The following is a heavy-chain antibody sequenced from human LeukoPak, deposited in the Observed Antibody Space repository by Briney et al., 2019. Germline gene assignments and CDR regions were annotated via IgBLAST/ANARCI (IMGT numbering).Heavy chain of an antibody. D-gene: IGHD5-18*01. CDR3: VKDRGGYSYGFDY. CDR1: GFTFSSYA. V-gene: IGHV3-64D*06. J-gene: IGHJ4*02. CDR2: ISSNGGST. Sequence: TGGSLRLSCSASGFTFSSYAMHWVRQAPGKGLEYVSAISSNGGSTYYADSVKGRFTISRDNSKNTLYLRMSSLRAEDTAVYYCVKDRGGYSYGFDYWGQGTLVTVSS.